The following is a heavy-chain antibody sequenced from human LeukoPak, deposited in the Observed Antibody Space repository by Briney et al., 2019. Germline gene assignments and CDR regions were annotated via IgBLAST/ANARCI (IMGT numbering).Heavy chain of an antibody. CDR2: IKSEGST. CDR1: GFTFSTYW. CDR3: ARAPSEIGGYYPEYFRH. V-gene: IGHV3-74*01. D-gene: IGHD3-22*01. Sequence: GGSLRLSCAASGFTFSTYWMHWVRQAPGKGLVWVSRIKSEGSTNYTDSVKGQFTISRDNANNTLSLQMNSLRPEDTGVYYCARAPSEIGGYYPEYFRHWGQGTLVTVSS. J-gene: IGHJ1*01.